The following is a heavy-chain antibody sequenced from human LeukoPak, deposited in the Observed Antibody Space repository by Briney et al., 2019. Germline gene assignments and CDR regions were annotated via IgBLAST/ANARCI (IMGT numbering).Heavy chain of an antibody. Sequence: AGGSLSLSCAASGFTFSSYALSWVRQAPGKGLEWISAISGSGGSTYYADSVKGRFTISRDNSKNTLYLQMNSLRAEDTAVYYCAKDLTTATRYWGQGTLVTVSS. V-gene: IGHV3-23*01. CDR1: GFTFSSYA. J-gene: IGHJ4*02. CDR2: ISGSGGST. D-gene: IGHD4-17*01. CDR3: AKDLTTATRY.